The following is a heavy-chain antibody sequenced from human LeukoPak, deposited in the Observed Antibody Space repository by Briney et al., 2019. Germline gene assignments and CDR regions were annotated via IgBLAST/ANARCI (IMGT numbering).Heavy chain of an antibody. V-gene: IGHV3-7*01. D-gene: IGHD1-26*01. Sequence: GGSLRLSCAASGFTFSSYGMHWVRQAPGKGLEWVATIKQDGSESYYVDSVKGRFTISRDNAKNSLYLQMTNLRAEDTSVYYCARDNSGTYYLSAFDYWGQGTLVTVSS. J-gene: IGHJ4*02. CDR2: IKQDGSES. CDR1: GFTFSSYG. CDR3: ARDNSGTYYLSAFDY.